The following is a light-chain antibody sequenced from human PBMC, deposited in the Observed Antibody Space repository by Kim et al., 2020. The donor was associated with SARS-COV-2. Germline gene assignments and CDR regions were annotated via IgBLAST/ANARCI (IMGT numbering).Light chain of an antibody. V-gene: IGLV10-54*01. Sequence: TATLTCTGDTKNVGNQGATWLQQHQGRPPKLLSYRNNNRPSGISERLSASRSGTAASLTITGLQPEDEADYYCSAWDKRLGAWVFGGGTQLTVL. CDR2: RNN. CDR1: TKNVGNQG. J-gene: IGLJ3*02. CDR3: SAWDKRLGAWV.